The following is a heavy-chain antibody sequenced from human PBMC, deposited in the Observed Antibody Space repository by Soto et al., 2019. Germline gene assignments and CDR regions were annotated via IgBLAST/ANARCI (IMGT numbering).Heavy chain of an antibody. V-gene: IGHV3-30-3*01. CDR1: GFTFSSYA. Sequence: QVQLVESGGGVVQPGRSLRLSCAASGFTFSSYAMHWVRQAPGKGLEWVAVISYDGSNKYYADSVKGRFTISRDNSKKTLYLQMTSLGAEDTAVYYCAIVAYYYGSSGYYYEGWNYYWGQGTLVTVSS. CDR2: ISYDGSNK. J-gene: IGHJ4*02. CDR3: AIVAYYYGSSGYYYEGWNYY. D-gene: IGHD3-22*01.